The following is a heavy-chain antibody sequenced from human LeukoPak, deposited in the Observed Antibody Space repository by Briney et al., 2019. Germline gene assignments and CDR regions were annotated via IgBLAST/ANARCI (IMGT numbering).Heavy chain of an antibody. J-gene: IGHJ4*02. Sequence: GGSLRLSCAASGFTFSRHAMHWVRQAPGKGLEYVSVISSNGGSTYYGNSVKGRFTISRDNSKNTRYLQMGSLRTEDMAVYYCAREAVGAAIDYWGQGTLVAVSS. D-gene: IGHD1-26*01. V-gene: IGHV3-64*01. CDR1: GFTFSRHA. CDR2: ISSNGGST. CDR3: AREAVGAAIDY.